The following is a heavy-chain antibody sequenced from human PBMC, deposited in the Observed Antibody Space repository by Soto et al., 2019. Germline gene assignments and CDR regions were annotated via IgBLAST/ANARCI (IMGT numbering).Heavy chain of an antibody. J-gene: IGHJ4*02. CDR3: ARGARGITGTTVY. CDR2: INSDGSST. D-gene: IGHD1-7*01. Sequence: PGWSLRLSCAASGFTFSSYWMHLVRQAPGKGLVWVSRINSDGSSTSYADSVKGRFTISRDNAKNTLYLQMNSLRAEDTAVYYCARGARGITGTTVYWGEGTLVTVSP. V-gene: IGHV3-74*01. CDR1: GFTFSSYW.